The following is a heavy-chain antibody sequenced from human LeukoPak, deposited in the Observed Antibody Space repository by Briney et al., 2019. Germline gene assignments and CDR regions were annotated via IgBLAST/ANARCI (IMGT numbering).Heavy chain of an antibody. D-gene: IGHD5-18*01. V-gene: IGHV3-74*01. CDR1: GFTFSSYW. CDR3: ASGAYTQGRMIDF. J-gene: IGHJ4*02. Sequence: GGSLILSCVASGFTFSSYWMHWVRQAPGKGLVWVSRINTDGSSTTYADSVRGRFTISRDNAKNTLSLEMNSLRAEDTAVYYCASGAYTQGRMIDFWGQGTLVTVSS. CDR2: INTDGSST.